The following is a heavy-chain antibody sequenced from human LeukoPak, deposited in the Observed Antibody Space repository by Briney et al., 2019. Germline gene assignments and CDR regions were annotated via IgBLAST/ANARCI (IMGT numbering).Heavy chain of an antibody. CDR2: ISSSSSYI. J-gene: IGHJ4*02. V-gene: IGHV3-21*01. CDR3: AREGYYYDSRGIYFDY. CDR1: GFTFSSYS. Sequence: GGSLRLSCAASGFTFSSYSMNWVRQAPGKGLEWVSSISSSSSYIYYADSVKGRFTISRDNAKNSLYLQMNSLRAEDTAVYYCAREGYYYDSRGIYFDYWGQGTLVTVSS. D-gene: IGHD3-22*01.